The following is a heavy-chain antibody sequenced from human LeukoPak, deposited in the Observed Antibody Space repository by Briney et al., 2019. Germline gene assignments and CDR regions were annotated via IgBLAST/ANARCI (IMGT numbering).Heavy chain of an antibody. Sequence: ASVKVSCKASGYTFTSYDINWVRQATGQGLEWMGWMNPNSGNTGYAQKFQGRVTMTRNTSISTAYMELSSLRSEDTAVYYCARDGLRAAAGRPRIVNWFDPWGQGTLVTVSS. CDR2: MNPNSGNT. D-gene: IGHD6-13*01. CDR3: ARDGLRAAAGRPRIVNWFDP. V-gene: IGHV1-8*01. J-gene: IGHJ5*02. CDR1: GYTFTSYD.